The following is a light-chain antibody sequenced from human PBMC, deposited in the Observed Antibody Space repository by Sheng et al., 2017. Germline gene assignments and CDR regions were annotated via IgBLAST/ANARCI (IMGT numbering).Light chain of an antibody. CDR1: QSISSN. CDR2: CI. CDR3: QQNYSIPRT. Sequence: DIQMTQSPSSLSASVGDRVTITCRASQSISSNLLWYQQKPRERTPNAPDLCCIQFVKVGGPDSTFSGSGSGTDFTLTISSLQPEDFATYYCQQNYSIPRTFAQGTKLEIK. J-gene: IGKJ2*02. V-gene: IGKV1-39*01.